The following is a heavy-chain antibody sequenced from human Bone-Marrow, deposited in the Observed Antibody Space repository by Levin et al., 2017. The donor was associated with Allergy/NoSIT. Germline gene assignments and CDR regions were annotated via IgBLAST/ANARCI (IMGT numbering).Heavy chain of an antibody. D-gene: IGHD3-22*01. CDR1: GFSFYNYG. CDR2: ISHDGSKK. V-gene: IGHV3-30*18. CDR3: AKRSEYSIGYHPLDY. Sequence: GGSLRLSCAASGFSFYNYGIHWVRQAPGKALEWVAAISHDGSKKDYGDSVEGRFTISRDNSKNTLYLQMNSLRAEDTAVYYCAKRSEYSIGYHPLDYWGQGTVVTVSS. J-gene: IGHJ4*02.